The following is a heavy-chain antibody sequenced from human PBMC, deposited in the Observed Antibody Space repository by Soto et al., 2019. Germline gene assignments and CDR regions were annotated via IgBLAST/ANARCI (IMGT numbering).Heavy chain of an antibody. Sequence: GGSLRLSCAASGFTFSSYAMHWVRQAPGKGLEWVAVISYDGSNKYYADSVKGRFTISRDNSKNTLYLQMNSLRAEDTAVYYCAREFGVVIHYYYGMDVWGQGTTVTVSS. CDR1: GFTFSSYA. CDR2: ISYDGSNK. D-gene: IGHD3-3*01. CDR3: AREFGVVIHYYYGMDV. J-gene: IGHJ6*02. V-gene: IGHV3-30-3*01.